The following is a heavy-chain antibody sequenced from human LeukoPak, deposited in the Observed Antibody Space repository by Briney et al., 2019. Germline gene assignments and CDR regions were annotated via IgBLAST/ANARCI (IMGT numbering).Heavy chain of an antibody. CDR1: GGSISSYY. D-gene: IGHD2-8*01. V-gene: IGHV4-59*01. CDR3: AREGDKYANWFDT. CDR2: IYYSGST. J-gene: IGHJ5*02. Sequence: SETLSLTCAVSGGSISSYYWSWIRQPPGKGLEWIGYIYYSGSTNYNPSLKSRLTISLDTSKNQFSLNLSSVTAADTAVYYCAREGDKYANWFDTWGQGTLVTVSS.